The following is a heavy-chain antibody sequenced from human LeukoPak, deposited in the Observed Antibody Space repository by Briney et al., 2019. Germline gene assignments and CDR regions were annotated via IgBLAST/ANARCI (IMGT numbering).Heavy chain of an antibody. CDR3: AKDSGNSLIIEY. D-gene: IGHD3-16*01. Sequence: GGSLRLSCAASGFTFSSYAMSWVRQAPGKGLEWVSAISSRDGSAYYGDSLKGRFTISRDSSKNTVSLQMDSLRAEDTAVYFCAKDSGNSLIIEYWGQGTLVTVSS. V-gene: IGHV3-23*01. J-gene: IGHJ4*02. CDR1: GFTFSSYA. CDR2: ISSRDGSA.